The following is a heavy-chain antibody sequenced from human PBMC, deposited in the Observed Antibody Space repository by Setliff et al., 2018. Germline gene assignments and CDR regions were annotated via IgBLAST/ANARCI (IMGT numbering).Heavy chain of an antibody. CDR2: ISPYNEET. D-gene: IGHD5-12*01. Sequence: ASVKVSCKASGATFSSYGISWVRQAPGQGLEWMGWISPYNEETNYAEKFQGRVTMTTDTSTTTVYMEVASLRSDDTAVYYCVRGPGPSVVVAMPFDRWGQGTLVTVSS. CDR1: GATFSSYG. V-gene: IGHV1-18*01. CDR3: VRGPGPSVVVAMPFDR. J-gene: IGHJ4*02.